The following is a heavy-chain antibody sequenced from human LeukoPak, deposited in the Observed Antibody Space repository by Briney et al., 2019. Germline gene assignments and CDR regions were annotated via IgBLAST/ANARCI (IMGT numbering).Heavy chain of an antibody. Sequence: GASVKVSCKASGYTFTSYGISWVRQAPGQGLEWMGWISAYNGNTNYAQKLQGRVTMTTDTSTSTAYMELRSLRSDDAAVYYCAGRRSSWRSNGYWGQGTLVTVSS. J-gene: IGHJ4*02. D-gene: IGHD6-13*01. CDR3: AGRRSSWRSNGY. CDR1: GYTFTSYG. CDR2: ISAYNGNT. V-gene: IGHV1-18*01.